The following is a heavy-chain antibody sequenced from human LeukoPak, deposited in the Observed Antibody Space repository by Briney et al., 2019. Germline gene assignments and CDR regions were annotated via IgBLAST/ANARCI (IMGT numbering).Heavy chain of an antibody. CDR1: AYTFTTYY. Sequence: ASVKVSYKSSAYTFTTYYIHWVRQAPGQGLEWIGMIYPSTGSTYYAQRFQGRVTMTRDTSTSTVYMELGSLTSDDTAVYYCARDWRIALVRGVINVPGGMNVWGRGTTVTVSS. J-gene: IGHJ6*02. D-gene: IGHD3-10*01. CDR3: ARDWRIALVRGVINVPGGMNV. V-gene: IGHV1-46*01. CDR2: IYPSTGST.